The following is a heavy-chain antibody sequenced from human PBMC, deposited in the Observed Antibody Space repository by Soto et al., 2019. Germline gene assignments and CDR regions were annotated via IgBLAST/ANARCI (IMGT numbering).Heavy chain of an antibody. Sequence: SETLSLTCAVYGGSFSGYYWSWIRQPPGKGLEWIGEINHSGSTNYNPSLKSRVTISVDTSKNQFSLKLSSVTAADTAVYYCARMGIVVVPAANYWGQGTLVTVSS. CDR1: GGSFSGYY. D-gene: IGHD2-2*01. CDR3: ARMGIVVVPAANY. CDR2: INHSGST. V-gene: IGHV4-34*01. J-gene: IGHJ4*02.